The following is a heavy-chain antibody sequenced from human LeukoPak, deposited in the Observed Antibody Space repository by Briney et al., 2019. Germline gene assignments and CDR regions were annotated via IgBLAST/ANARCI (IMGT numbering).Heavy chain of an antibody. Sequence: GGSLRLSCAASGFTFSSYGMSWVRQAPGKGLEWVSAISGSGGSTYYADSVKGRFTISRDNSKNTLFLQMNSLRAEDTAVYYCAKATGDYGDYLFGYWGQGTLVTVSS. J-gene: IGHJ4*02. CDR1: GFTFSSYG. CDR2: ISGSGGST. CDR3: AKATGDYGDYLFGY. D-gene: IGHD4-17*01. V-gene: IGHV3-23*01.